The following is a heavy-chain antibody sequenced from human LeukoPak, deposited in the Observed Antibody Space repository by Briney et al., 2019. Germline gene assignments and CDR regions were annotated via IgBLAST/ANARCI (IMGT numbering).Heavy chain of an antibody. CDR2: IYVDGRTT. V-gene: IGHV3-74*01. Sequence: GGSLRLSCVASGFTFSNYWMHWVRQPPGKGLVWVSRIYVDGRTTNYADSVKGRFTISRDNAKNTVYLEMDSLSVEDTATYYCIRDFRSADLWGQGTLVTVTS. CDR1: GFTFSNYW. CDR3: IRDFRSADL. J-gene: IGHJ5*02.